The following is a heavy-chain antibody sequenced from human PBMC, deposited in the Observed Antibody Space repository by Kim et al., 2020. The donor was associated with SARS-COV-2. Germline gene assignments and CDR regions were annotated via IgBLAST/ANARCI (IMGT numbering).Heavy chain of an antibody. CDR2: IDPSDSYT. CDR1: GYSFTSYW. Sequence: GESLKISCKGSGYSFTSYWISWVRQMPGKGLEWMGRIDPSDSYTNYSPSFQGHVTISADKSISTAYLQWSSLKASDTAMYYCARHVSLLYNWFDPWGQGTLVTVSS. J-gene: IGHJ5*02. V-gene: IGHV5-10-1*01. D-gene: IGHD3-16*01. CDR3: ARHVSLLYNWFDP.